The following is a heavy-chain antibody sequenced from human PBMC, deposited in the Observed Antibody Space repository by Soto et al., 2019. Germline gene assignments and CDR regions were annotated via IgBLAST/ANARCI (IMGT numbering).Heavy chain of an antibody. J-gene: IGHJ3*02. CDR2: IYYSGST. Sequence: SETLSLTCTVSGGSISSYYWSWIRHPPGKGLEWIGYIYYSGSTNYNPSLKSRVTISVDTSKNQFSLKLSSVTAADTAVYYCARVRYCSGGSCYGAFDIWGQGTMVTVSS. CDR3: ARVRYCSGGSCYGAFDI. CDR1: GGSISSYY. V-gene: IGHV4-59*01. D-gene: IGHD2-15*01.